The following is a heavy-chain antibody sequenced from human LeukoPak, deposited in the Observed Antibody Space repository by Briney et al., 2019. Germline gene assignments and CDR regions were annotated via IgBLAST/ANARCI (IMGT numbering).Heavy chain of an antibody. Sequence: GGSLRLSCAASGFTFSSYSMNWVRQAPGKGLEWVSGISWNSGSIGYADSVKGRFTISRDNAKNSLYLQMSSLRAEDTALYYCAKGTGLYYYDSSGPGWGQGTLVTVSS. CDR2: ISWNSGSI. J-gene: IGHJ4*02. CDR3: AKGTGLYYYDSSGPG. V-gene: IGHV3-9*01. D-gene: IGHD3-22*01. CDR1: GFTFSSYS.